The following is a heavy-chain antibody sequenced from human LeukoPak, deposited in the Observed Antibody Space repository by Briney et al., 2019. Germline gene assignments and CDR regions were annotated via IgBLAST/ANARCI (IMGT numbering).Heavy chain of an antibody. J-gene: IGHJ4*02. CDR1: GFTFSSYS. V-gene: IGHV3-21*01. D-gene: IGHD3-10*01. Sequence: GALRLSCAASGFTFSSYSMNWVRQAPGKGLEWVSSISSSSSYIYYADSVKGRFTISRDNAKNSLYLQMNSLRAEDTAVYYCARDPGIYGSGSYYNVYWGQGTLVTVSS. CDR2: ISSSSSYI. CDR3: ARDPGIYGSGSYYNVY.